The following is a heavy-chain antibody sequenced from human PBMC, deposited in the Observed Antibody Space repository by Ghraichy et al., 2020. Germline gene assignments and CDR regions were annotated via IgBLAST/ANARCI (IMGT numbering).Heavy chain of an antibody. CDR2: IKQDESGT. CDR1: GFTFSIHS. CDR3: ARAGEYYYDSIGSYTY. J-gene: IGHJ4*02. D-gene: IGHD3-22*01. V-gene: IGHV3-7*01. Sequence: GGSLRLSCAASGFTFSIHSMSWVRQTPGKGLEWVSNIKQDESGTYYVDSVKGRFTISRDNAKNSLYLQMNSLRVEDTAVYYCARAGEYYYDSIGSYTYWGQGTLFAFSS.